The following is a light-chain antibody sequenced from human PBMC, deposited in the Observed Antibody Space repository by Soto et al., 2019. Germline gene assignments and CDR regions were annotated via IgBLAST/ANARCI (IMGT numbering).Light chain of an antibody. CDR1: QSISSW. Sequence: DIQMTQSPSTLSASVGDRVTITCRASQSISSWLAWYQQKPGLAPKLLIYDASRLESGVPSRFSGTGSGTEFTLTISSLQPDDFSTYYCQQYNSYLNSFGQGTKLEIK. V-gene: IGKV1-5*01. CDR3: QQYNSYLNS. J-gene: IGKJ2*01. CDR2: DAS.